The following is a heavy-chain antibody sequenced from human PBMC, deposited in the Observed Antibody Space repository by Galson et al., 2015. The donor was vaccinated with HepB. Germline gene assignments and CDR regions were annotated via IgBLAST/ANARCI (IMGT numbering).Heavy chain of an antibody. Sequence: QSGAEVKKPGESLKISCKGSGYSFTNYWIDWVRQMPGKGLEWMGIIYPGDSNIRYSPSFQGQVTISADNSISTAYLQWNTLKASHTAIYYCARTPGGYVTNWGQGTLVTVSS. D-gene: IGHD5-12*01. CDR1: GYSFTNYW. CDR2: IYPGDSNI. CDR3: ARTPGGYVTN. V-gene: IGHV5-51*03. J-gene: IGHJ4*02.